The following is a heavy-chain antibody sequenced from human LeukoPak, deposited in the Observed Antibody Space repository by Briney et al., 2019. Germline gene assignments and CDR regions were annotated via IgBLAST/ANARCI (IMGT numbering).Heavy chain of an antibody. CDR3: AKVITRYSGMDV. Sequence: GGSLRLSCATSGFTFSRSGLHWVRQAPGKGLEWVAVISYDGSNKYYAASVKGRFTISRDNSKNTLYLEMNSLRAEDTAVYYCAKVITRYSGMDVWGQGTTVTVSS. CDR1: GFTFSRSG. D-gene: IGHD1-1*01. J-gene: IGHJ6*02. V-gene: IGHV3-30*18. CDR2: ISYDGSNK.